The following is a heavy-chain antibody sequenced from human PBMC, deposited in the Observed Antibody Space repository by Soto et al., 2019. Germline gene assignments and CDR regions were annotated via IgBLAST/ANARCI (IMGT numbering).Heavy chain of an antibody. J-gene: IGHJ4*02. V-gene: IGHV4-59*12. CDR3: ARDRAVGFFDY. Sequence: SETLSLTCTVSGVSISSYYWSWIRQPPGKGLEWIGYIYFRGSTKYNPSLKGRVTISGDTSKNQVSLKLSSVTAADTAVYYCARDRAVGFFDYWAQGIQVTVSS. CDR2: IYFRGST. CDR1: GVSISSYY. D-gene: IGHD1-26*01.